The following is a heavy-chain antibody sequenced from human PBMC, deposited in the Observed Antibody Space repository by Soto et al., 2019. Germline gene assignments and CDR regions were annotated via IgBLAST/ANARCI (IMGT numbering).Heavy chain of an antibody. V-gene: IGHV4-31*03. D-gene: IGHD3-10*01. CDR2: IYYSGST. CDR1: GGSISSGGYY. J-gene: IGHJ3*02. CDR3: ARDLSTMVRGVITPHDAFDI. Sequence: SETLSLTCTVSGGSISSGGYYWSWIRQHPGKGLEWIGYIYYSGSTYYNPSLKSRVTISVDTSKNQFSLKLSSVTAADTAVYYCARDLSTMVRGVITPHDAFDIWGQGTMVTVSS.